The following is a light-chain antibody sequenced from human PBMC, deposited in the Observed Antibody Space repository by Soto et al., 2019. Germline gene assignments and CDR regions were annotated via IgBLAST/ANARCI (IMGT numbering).Light chain of an antibody. V-gene: IGLV1-44*01. J-gene: IGLJ2*01. CDR2: SND. Sequence: QSVLTQSPSASGTPGQRVSISCSGSTSNIGTNTVSWYQHVPGTAPKLLIYSNDQRPSAVPGRFSGSRSGNTASLTVSGLQAEDEADYYCSSFAGSPVVFGGGTKLTVL. CDR3: SSFAGSPVV. CDR1: TSNIGTNT.